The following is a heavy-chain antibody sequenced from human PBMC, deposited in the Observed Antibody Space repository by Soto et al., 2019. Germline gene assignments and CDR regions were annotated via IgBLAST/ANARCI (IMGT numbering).Heavy chain of an antibody. CDR2: INHSGST. CDR1: GWSFSGYY. Sequence: PXETLSLTCSVYGWSFSGYYWSWIRQPPGKGLEWIGEINHSGSTNYNPSLKSRVTISVDTSKNQFSLKLSSVTAADTAVYYCARGPQWLAVIGRSYYYYGMDVWGQGTTVTVSS. J-gene: IGHJ6*02. D-gene: IGHD6-19*01. CDR3: ARGPQWLAVIGRSYYYYGMDV. V-gene: IGHV4-34*01.